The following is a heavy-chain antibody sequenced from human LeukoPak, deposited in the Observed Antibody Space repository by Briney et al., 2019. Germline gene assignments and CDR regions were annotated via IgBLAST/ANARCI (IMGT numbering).Heavy chain of an antibody. CDR1: GFTFSSYA. Sequence: GGSLRLSCAASGFTFSSYAMSWVRQAPGKGLEWVAVISYDGSNKYYADSVKGRFTISRDNSKNTLYLQMNSLRAEDTAVYYCARDIGAAQYYFDYWGQGTLVTVSS. V-gene: IGHV3-30*04. D-gene: IGHD3-10*01. CDR3: ARDIGAAQYYFDY. CDR2: ISYDGSNK. J-gene: IGHJ4*02.